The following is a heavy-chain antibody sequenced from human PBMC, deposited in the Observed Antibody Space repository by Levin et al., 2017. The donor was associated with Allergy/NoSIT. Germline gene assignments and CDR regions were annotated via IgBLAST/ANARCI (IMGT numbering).Heavy chain of an antibody. CDR3: ARGPGYCSSTSGYTFLSWFDP. D-gene: IGHD2-2*02. V-gene: IGHV4-59*01. CDR2: IYYSGST. J-gene: IGHJ5*02. CDR1: GGSISSYY. Sequence: PSQTLSLTCTVSGGSISSYYWSWLRQPPGKGLEWLGYIYYSGSTNYNPSLKSRVTISVDTSKNQFSLKLSSVTAADTAVYYCARGPGYCSSTSGYTFLSWFDPWGQGTLVTVSS.